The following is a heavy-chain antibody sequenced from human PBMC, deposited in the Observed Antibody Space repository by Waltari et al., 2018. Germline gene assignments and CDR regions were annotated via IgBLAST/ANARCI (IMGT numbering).Heavy chain of an antibody. V-gene: IGHV3-11*04. Sequence: QVQLVESGGGLVKPGGSLRLSCAASGFTFSDYYMNWIRQAPGKGLEWVSYIGGGGSVVYYADYVKGRFTIARDNAKNSLYVQMNSLGAEDTAVYYCVRDNSGWEYFDYWGQGTLVTVSS. J-gene: IGHJ4*02. D-gene: IGHD6-19*01. CDR3: VRDNSGWEYFDY. CDR1: GFTFSDYY. CDR2: IGGGGSVV.